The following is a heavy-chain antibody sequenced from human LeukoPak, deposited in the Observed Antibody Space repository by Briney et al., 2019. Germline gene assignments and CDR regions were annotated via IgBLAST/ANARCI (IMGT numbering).Heavy chain of an antibody. CDR3: ARANSSSWKDGAFDI. D-gene: IGHD6-13*01. CDR1: GFTFSSYD. V-gene: IGHV3-13*04. J-gene: IGHJ3*02. CDR2: IGTAGDT. Sequence: PGGSLRLSCAASGFTFSSYDMHWVRQATGKGLEWVSAIGTAGDTSYPGSVKGRFTISRENAKNSLYLQMNSLRAGDTAVYYCARANSSSWKDGAFDIWGQGTVVTVSS.